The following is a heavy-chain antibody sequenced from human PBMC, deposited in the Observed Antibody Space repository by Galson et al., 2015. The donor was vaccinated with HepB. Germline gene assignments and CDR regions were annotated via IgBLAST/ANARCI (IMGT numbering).Heavy chain of an antibody. D-gene: IGHD2-15*01. CDR1: GFRFRDYG. CDR3: ANKAGGQCPGSSCYSGDY. J-gene: IGHJ4*02. Sequence: SLRLSCATSGFRFRDYGIHWVRQAPGKGLDWVAFISYDGSDKYFADSVKGRFAISRDNSNNTLFLVMSGLRPEDTAVYYCANKAGGQCPGSSCYSGDYWGQGTLVTVSS. CDR2: ISYDGSDK. V-gene: IGHV3-30*18.